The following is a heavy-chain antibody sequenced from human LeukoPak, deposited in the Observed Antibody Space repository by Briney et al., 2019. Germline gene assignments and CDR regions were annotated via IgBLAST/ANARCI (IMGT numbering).Heavy chain of an antibody. D-gene: IGHD3-10*01. V-gene: IGHV3-30*04. CDR2: ISYDGSNK. CDR1: GFAFSSYA. Sequence: GGSLRLSCAASGFAFSSYAMHWVRQAPGKGLEWVAVISYDGSNKYYADSVKGRFTISRDNSKNTLYLQMNSLRAEDTAVYYCALSGSLDYRGQGTLVTVSS. J-gene: IGHJ4*02. CDR3: ALSGSLDY.